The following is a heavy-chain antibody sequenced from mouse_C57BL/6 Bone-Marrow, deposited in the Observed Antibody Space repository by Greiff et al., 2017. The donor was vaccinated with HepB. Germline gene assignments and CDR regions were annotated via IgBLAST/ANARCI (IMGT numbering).Heavy chain of an antibody. V-gene: IGHV8-8*01. J-gene: IGHJ4*01. Sequence: QVTLKESGPGILQPSQTLSLTCSFSGFSLSTFGMGVGWIRQPSGKGLEWLAHIWWDDDKYYNPALKSRLTISKDTSKTQVFLKIANVDTADTATYYCARMSYYSNYNYAMDYWGQGTSVTVSS. CDR1: GFSLSTFGMG. D-gene: IGHD2-5*01. CDR2: IWWDDDK. CDR3: ARMSYYSNYNYAMDY.